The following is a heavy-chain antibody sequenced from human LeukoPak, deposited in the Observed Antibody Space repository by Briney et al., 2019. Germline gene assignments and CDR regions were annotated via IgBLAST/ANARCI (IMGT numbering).Heavy chain of an antibody. CDR1: GFTFSNFW. Sequence: GGSLRLSCAASGFTFSNFWMHWVRQAPGKGLEWVSSISSSSSYIYYADSVKGRFTISRDNAKNSLYLQMNSLRAEDTAVYYCARDNSAAAEGMGTYWGQGTLVTVSS. CDR2: ISSSSSYI. CDR3: ARDNSAAAEGMGTY. D-gene: IGHD6-13*01. J-gene: IGHJ4*02. V-gene: IGHV3-21*01.